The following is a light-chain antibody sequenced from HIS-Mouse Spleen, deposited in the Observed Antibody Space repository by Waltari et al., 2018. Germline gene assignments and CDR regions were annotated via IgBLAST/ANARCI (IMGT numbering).Light chain of an antibody. CDR2: KDS. CDR3: QSADSSGTGWV. CDR1: ALPKQF. V-gene: IGLV3-25*03. Sequence: SYELTQPPSVSVSPGQTARITCSGDALPKQFAYWYQQKTGQAPVLVINKDSERPSGIPERCSGSSSGTTVTLTISGVQAEDEADYYCQSADSSGTGWVFGGGTKLTVL. J-gene: IGLJ3*02.